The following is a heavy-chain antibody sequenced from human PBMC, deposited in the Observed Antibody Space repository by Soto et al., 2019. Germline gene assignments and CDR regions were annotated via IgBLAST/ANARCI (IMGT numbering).Heavy chain of an antibody. V-gene: IGHV3-23*01. CDR3: AYSSTPFDY. Sequence: EVQLLESGGGLVQPGGSLRLSCAASGFTFSSYAMSWVRQAPGKGLEWVSAISGSGGSTYYADSVKGRFTISRDNSKNTLSLQMHSLRAGDTAVYYCAYSSTPFDYWGQGTLVTVSS. CDR2: ISGSGGST. D-gene: IGHD6-13*01. CDR1: GFTFSSYA. J-gene: IGHJ4*02.